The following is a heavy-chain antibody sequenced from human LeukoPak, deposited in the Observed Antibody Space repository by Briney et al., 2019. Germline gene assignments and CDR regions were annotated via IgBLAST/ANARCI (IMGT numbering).Heavy chain of an antibody. CDR1: GFTFSSYS. CDR3: ARDSPPDI. Sequence: PGGSLRLSCAASGFTFSSYSMNWVRQAPGKGLEWVSYISSSSSTVYSADSVKGRFTISRDNAKNSLYLQMNSLRAEDTAVYYCARDSPPDIWGQGTMVTVSP. V-gene: IGHV3-48*01. CDR2: ISSSSSTV. J-gene: IGHJ3*02.